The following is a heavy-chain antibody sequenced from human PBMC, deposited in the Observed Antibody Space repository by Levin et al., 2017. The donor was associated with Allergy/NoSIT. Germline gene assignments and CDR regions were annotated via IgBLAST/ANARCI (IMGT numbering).Heavy chain of an antibody. D-gene: IGHD2-2*01. V-gene: IGHV4-39*01. J-gene: IGHJ4*02. CDR2: IYYTGST. CDR1: GDSIRSSNSY. Sequence: SQTLSLTCSVSGDSIRSSNSYWSWIRQPPGKGLEWIGNIYYTGSTYDNPSLRSRITMSVDTSKNQFSLRLSSVTVTDTAVYYCARLVSRGYCSSTSCYGAFDHWGQGTLVTVSS. CDR3: ARLVSRGYCSSTSCYGAFDH.